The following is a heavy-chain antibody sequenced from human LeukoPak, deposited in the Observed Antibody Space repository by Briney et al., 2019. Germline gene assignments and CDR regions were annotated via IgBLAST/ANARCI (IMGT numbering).Heavy chain of an antibody. CDR1: GGSFSGYS. CDR3: ASLYGSGSYPDY. V-gene: IGHV4-34*12. D-gene: IGHD3-10*01. Sequence: SETLSLTCAVYGGSFSGYSWSWIRQPPGKGLEWVGEMIHSGSTNYNPSLKSRVTISVDTSKNQFSLKLSSVTAADTAVYYCASLYGSGSYPDYWGQGTLVTVSS. J-gene: IGHJ4*02. CDR2: MIHSGST.